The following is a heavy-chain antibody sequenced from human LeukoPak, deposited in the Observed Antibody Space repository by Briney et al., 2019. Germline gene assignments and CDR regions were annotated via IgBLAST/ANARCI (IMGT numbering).Heavy chain of an antibody. CDR2: INSDGSST. V-gene: IGHV3-74*01. CDR1: GFTFSSYW. Sequence: PGGSLRLSCAASGFTFSSYWMHWVRQAPGKGLVWVSRINSDGSSTSYADSVKGRFTISRDNAKNTLYLQMNSLRAEDTAVYYCAGGFAGYSSGWLDFDYWGQGTLVTVSS. J-gene: IGHJ4*02. CDR3: AGGFAGYSSGWLDFDY. D-gene: IGHD6-19*01.